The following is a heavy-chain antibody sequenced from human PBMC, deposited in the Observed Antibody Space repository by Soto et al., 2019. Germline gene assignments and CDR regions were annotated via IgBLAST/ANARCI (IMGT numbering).Heavy chain of an antibody. D-gene: IGHD7-27*01. CDR1: GGSITSDYSC. CDR2: IFDSGTT. Sequence: SDTLSLTCTVSGGSITSDYSCWSWNRQPPGEGLEWIGHIFDSGTTYTNPSLRSQVAISLDTSKNHFSLTLSSVTAADTAVYYCARGPSGDKVHYWGQGALVTVS. CDR3: ARGPSGDKVHY. V-gene: IGHV4-30-4*02. J-gene: IGHJ4*02.